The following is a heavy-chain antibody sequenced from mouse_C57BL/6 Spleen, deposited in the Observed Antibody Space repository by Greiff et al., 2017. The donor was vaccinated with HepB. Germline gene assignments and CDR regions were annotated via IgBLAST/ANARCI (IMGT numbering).Heavy chain of an antibody. D-gene: IGHD1-1*01. CDR2: INPGSGGT. J-gene: IGHJ3*01. Sequence: QVQLQQSGAELVRPGTSVKVSCKASGYAFTNYLIEWVKQRPGQGLEWIGVINPGSGGTNYNEKFKGKATLTADKSSSTAYMHLSSLTSEDSAVYFCARWRYYGSSGFAYWGQGTLVTVSA. CDR3: ARWRYYGSSGFAY. V-gene: IGHV1-54*01. CDR1: GYAFTNYL.